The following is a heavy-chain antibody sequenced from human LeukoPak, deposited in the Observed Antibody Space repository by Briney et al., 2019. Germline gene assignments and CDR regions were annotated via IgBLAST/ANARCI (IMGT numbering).Heavy chain of an antibody. J-gene: IGHJ3*02. Sequence: GGSLRLSCAASGFTVSSNEMSWVRQAPGKGLEWVSSISGGSTYYADSRKGRFTISRDNSKNTLHLQMNSLRAEDTAVYYCARTPLVAVASDAFDIWGQGTMVTVSS. V-gene: IGHV3-38-3*01. D-gene: IGHD6-19*01. CDR3: ARTPLVAVASDAFDI. CDR1: GFTVSSNE. CDR2: ISGGST.